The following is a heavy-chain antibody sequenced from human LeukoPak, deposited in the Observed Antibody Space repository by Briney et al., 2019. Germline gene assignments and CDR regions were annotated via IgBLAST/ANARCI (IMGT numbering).Heavy chain of an antibody. Sequence: GGSLRPSRAASGFTFSSYAMSWVRQAPGKGLEWVSAISGSGGSTYYADSVKGRFTISRDNSKNTLYLQMNSLRAEDTAVYYCAKVPASYYGSGPFDYWGQGTLVTVSS. CDR2: ISGSGGST. CDR3: AKVPASYYGSGPFDY. J-gene: IGHJ4*02. V-gene: IGHV3-23*01. CDR1: GFTFSSYA. D-gene: IGHD3-10*01.